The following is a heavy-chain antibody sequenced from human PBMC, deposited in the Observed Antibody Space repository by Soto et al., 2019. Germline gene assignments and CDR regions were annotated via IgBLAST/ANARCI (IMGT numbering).Heavy chain of an antibody. D-gene: IGHD5-12*01. CDR3: ARDREDGYNYEGFDY. Sequence: PGGSLRLSCAASGFTLSSYEMNWVRQAPGKGLEWVSYISSSGSTIYYADSVKGRFTISRDNAKNSLYLQMNSLRAEDTAVYYCARDREDGYNYEGFDYWGQGTLVTVSS. J-gene: IGHJ4*02. V-gene: IGHV3-48*03. CDR1: GFTLSSYE. CDR2: ISSSGSTI.